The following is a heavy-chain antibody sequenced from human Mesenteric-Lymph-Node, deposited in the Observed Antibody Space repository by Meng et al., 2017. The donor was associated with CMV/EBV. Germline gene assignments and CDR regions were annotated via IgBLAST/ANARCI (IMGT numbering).Heavy chain of an antibody. CDR3: LRDGTWGH. V-gene: IGHV6-1*01. J-gene: IGHJ4*02. CDR2: TYYRSKWFT. Sequence: LTCARSGDSVSSDTATWNWIRQSPSGGLEWLGRTYYRSKWFTDYAVSVKSRIAINPDTAKNQFSLQLNFVTPEDTAVYYCLRDGTWGHWGQGTLVTVSS. CDR1: GDSVSSDTAT. D-gene: IGHD3-16*01.